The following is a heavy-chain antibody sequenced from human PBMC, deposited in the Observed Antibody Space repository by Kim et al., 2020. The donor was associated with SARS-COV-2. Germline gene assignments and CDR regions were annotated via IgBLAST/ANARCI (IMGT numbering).Heavy chain of an antibody. CDR3: AREAVLHRYYDSSGYYGY. D-gene: IGHD3-22*01. J-gene: IGHJ4*02. Sequence: ASVKVSCKSSGYTFTSYYMHWVRQAPGQGLEWMGIINTSGGSTSYAQKFQGRVTLTRDTSTRTVYMELSSLRSEDTAVCYCAREAVLHRYYDSSGYYGYWGQGTLVTVSS. CDR1: GYTFTSYY. V-gene: IGHV1-46*01. CDR2: INTSGGST.